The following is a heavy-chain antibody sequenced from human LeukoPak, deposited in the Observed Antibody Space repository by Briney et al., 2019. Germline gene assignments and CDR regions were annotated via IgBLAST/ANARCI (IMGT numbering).Heavy chain of an antibody. CDR1: GGSISSYY. CDR3: ARHRVSGSYPYYFDY. D-gene: IGHD1-26*01. J-gene: IGHJ4*02. Sequence: PSETLSLTCTVSGGSISSYYWSWIRQPPGKGLEWIGYIYYSGSTNYNPSLKSRVTISVDTSKNQFSLKLSSVTAADTAVYYCARHRVSGSYPYYFDYWGQGTLVTVSS. CDR2: IYYSGST. V-gene: IGHV4-59*08.